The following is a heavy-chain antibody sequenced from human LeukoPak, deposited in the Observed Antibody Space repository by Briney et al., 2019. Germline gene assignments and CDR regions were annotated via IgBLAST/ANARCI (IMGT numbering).Heavy chain of an antibody. Sequence: SETLSLTCTGSGASISGHYLTWLRQPPGKGLEGIGYISHIGSTNYNPSLKSRVTISVDTSKNQLSLKLTSVTAADTAVYYCARDRISINALDMWGQGTMVTVSS. D-gene: IGHD1-14*01. CDR3: ARDRISINALDM. CDR1: GASISGHY. V-gene: IGHV4-59*11. J-gene: IGHJ3*02. CDR2: ISHIGST.